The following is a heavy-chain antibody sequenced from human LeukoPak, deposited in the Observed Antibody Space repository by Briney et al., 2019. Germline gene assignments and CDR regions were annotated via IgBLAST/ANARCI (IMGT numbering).Heavy chain of an antibody. V-gene: IGHV1-8*01. CDR3: ARGRWGYYYGSGSYWEYYYYYYMDV. D-gene: IGHD3-10*01. CDR2: MNPNSGNT. CDR1: GYTFTSYD. J-gene: IGHJ6*03. Sequence: ASVKVSCKASGYTFTSYDINWVRQATGQGLEWMGWMNPNSGNTGYAQKFQGRVTMTRNTSISTAYMELSSLRSEDTAVYYCARGRWGYYYGSGSYWEYYYYYYMDVWGKGTTVTISS.